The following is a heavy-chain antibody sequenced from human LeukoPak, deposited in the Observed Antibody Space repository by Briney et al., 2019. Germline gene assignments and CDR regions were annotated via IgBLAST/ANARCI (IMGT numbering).Heavy chain of an antibody. J-gene: IGHJ4*02. CDR3: ARGYSYGYFDY. CDR2: ISNSGTTI. CDR1: GFTFSDYY. D-gene: IGHD5-18*01. V-gene: IGHV3-11*04. Sequence: GGSLRLSCAASGFTFSDYYMSWIRQAPGKGLEWISYISNSGTTIYYSDSVKGRFTFSRDNAKNSLYLQMNSLRAEDTAVYYCARGYSYGYFDYWGQGTLVTVSS.